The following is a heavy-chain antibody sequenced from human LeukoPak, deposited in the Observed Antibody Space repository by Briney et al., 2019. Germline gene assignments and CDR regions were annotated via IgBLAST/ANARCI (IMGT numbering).Heavy chain of an antibody. D-gene: IGHD6-6*01. CDR1: GFTFSSYA. J-gene: IGHJ5*02. Sequence: GGSLRLSCAASGFTFSSYAMHWVRQAPGKGLEWVAVISYDGSNKYYADSVKGRFTISRDNSKNTLYLQMNSLRAEDTAVYYCARERISSSSQWFGPWGQGTLVTVSS. CDR2: ISYDGSNK. CDR3: ARERISSSSQWFGP. V-gene: IGHV3-30*04.